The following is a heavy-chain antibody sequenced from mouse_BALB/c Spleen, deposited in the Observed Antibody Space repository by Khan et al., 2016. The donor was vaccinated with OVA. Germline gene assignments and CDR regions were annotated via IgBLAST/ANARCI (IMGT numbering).Heavy chain of an antibody. CDR1: GFNIKDYY. CDR3: SRRGYGNYWFAY. D-gene: IGHD2-1*01. Sequence: VQLQQSGAELVRPGALVKLSCKASGFNIKDYYILWVKQRPEQGLEWIGWIDPENGITIYDPKFQAKASITADTSSNTAYLQLSSLTSEDTAVYYCSRRGYGNYWFAYWGQGTLVTVSA. J-gene: IGHJ3*01. V-gene: IGHV14-1*02. CDR2: IDPENGIT.